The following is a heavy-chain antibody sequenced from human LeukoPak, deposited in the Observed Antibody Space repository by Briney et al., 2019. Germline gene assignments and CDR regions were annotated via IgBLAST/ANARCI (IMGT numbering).Heavy chain of an antibody. D-gene: IGHD2-21*01. V-gene: IGHV4-38-2*02. CDR2: IYHSGST. Sequence: KPSETLSLTCTVSGYTISSGYYWGWIRQPPGKGLEWIGSIYHSGSTYYNPSLKSRVTISVDTSKNQFSLKLSSVTAADTAVYYCAREVYCGGDCYSSIDYWGQGTLVTVSS. J-gene: IGHJ4*02. CDR3: AREVYCGGDCYSSIDY. CDR1: GYTISSGYY.